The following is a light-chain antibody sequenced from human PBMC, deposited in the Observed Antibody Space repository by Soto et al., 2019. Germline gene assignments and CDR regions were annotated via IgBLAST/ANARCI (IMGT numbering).Light chain of an antibody. CDR2: EVT. CDR3: SSYTTSSTRV. Sequence: QSVLTQPASVSGSPGQSIAISCSGSSSDLGIYNYVSWYQQHPGKVPKLIIFEVTNRPSGVSNRFSGSKSGNTASLTISGLQAEDEADYYCSSYTTSSTRVFGTGTKVNV. V-gene: IGLV2-14*01. CDR1: SSDLGIYNY. J-gene: IGLJ1*01.